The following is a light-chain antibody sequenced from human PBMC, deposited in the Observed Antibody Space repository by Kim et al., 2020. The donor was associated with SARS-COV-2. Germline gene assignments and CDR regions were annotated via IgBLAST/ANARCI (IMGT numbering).Light chain of an antibody. J-gene: IGLJ2*01. V-gene: IGLV3-19*01. CDR3: NSRDSSGNHVL. Sequence: SSELTQDPAVSVALGQTVRITCQGDSLRSYYASWYQQKPGQAPVLVLYAKNNRPSGIPDRFSGSSSGNTASLTITGAQAEDEADYYCNSRDSSGNHVLFGGGTQLTVL. CDR2: AKN. CDR1: SLRSYY.